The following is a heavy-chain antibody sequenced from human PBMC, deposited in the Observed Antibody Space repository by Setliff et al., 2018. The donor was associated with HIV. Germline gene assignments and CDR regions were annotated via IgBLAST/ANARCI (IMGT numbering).Heavy chain of an antibody. CDR3: GRHSLYGPAAISALDY. CDR2: FYYSGSS. J-gene: IGHJ4*02. V-gene: IGHV4-39*01. Sequence: SETLSLTCTVSGDSISRRIYYWGWIRQPPGKGLEWIGNFYYSGSSHYNPSLKSRVTISVDTSKNQFSLRLTSVTAADTAVYYCGRHSLYGPAAISALDYWGQGALVTVSS. CDR1: GDSISRRIYY. D-gene: IGHD2-2*02.